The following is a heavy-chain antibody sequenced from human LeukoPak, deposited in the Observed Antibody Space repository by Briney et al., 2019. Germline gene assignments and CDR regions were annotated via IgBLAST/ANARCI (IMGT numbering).Heavy chain of an antibody. J-gene: IGHJ4*02. Sequence: PSETLSLTCTVSGGSITSYYWSWIRQPAGKGLEWIGRIYSNENTNYNPSLKSRVTMSVDTSKNQFSLKLSSVTAADTAVYYCARGGTTPYYFDDWGQGTLVTASS. CDR3: ARGGTTPYYFDD. D-gene: IGHD2-15*01. CDR2: IYSNENT. V-gene: IGHV4-4*07. CDR1: GGSITSYY.